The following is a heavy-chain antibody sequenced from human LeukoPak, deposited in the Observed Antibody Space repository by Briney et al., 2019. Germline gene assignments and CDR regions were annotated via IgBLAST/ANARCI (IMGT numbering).Heavy chain of an antibody. J-gene: IGHJ4*02. Sequence: GSLRLSCAASGFTFSSYEMNWVRQAPGKGLEWVAYISSSGSTIYYADSVKGRFTISRDNAKNSLYLQMNSLRAEDTAVYYCARDLHYYDSSGRDYWGQGTLVTVSS. CDR1: GFTFSSYE. CDR3: ARDLHYYDSSGRDY. CDR2: ISSSGSTI. V-gene: IGHV3-48*03. D-gene: IGHD3-22*01.